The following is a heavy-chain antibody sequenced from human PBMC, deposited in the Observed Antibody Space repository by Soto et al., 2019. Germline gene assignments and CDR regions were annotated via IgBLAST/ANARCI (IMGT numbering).Heavy chain of an antibody. D-gene: IGHD6-19*01. CDR2: ISSSSSYI. V-gene: IGHV3-21*01. CDR1: GFTFSSYS. CDR3: ARDLSAVAAPYYFDY. Sequence: EVQLVESGGGLVKPGGSLRLSCAASGFTFSSYSMNWVRQAPGKGLEWVSSISSSSSYIYYADSVKGRFTISRDNAKNSLYLQINSLRAEDTAVYYCARDLSAVAAPYYFDYWGQGTLVTVSS. J-gene: IGHJ4*02.